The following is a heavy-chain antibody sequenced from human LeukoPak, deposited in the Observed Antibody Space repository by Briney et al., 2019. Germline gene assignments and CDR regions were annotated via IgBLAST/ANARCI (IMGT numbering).Heavy chain of an antibody. Sequence: GGSLRLSCAASGFTFSSYAMSWVRQAPGKGLEWVSAISGSGGSTYYADSVKGRFTISRDNSKNTLYLQMNSLRAEDTAVYYCAKDASGWFGPPYYYYYYMDVWGKGTTVTISS. V-gene: IGHV3-23*01. J-gene: IGHJ6*03. CDR2: ISGSGGST. D-gene: IGHD3-10*01. CDR3: AKDASGWFGPPYYYYYYMDV. CDR1: GFTFSSYA.